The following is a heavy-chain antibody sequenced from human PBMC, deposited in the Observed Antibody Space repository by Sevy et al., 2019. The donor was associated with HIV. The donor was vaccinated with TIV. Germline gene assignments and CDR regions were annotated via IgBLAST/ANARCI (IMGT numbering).Heavy chain of an antibody. CDR3: AREGCTKPHDY. V-gene: IGHV3-23*01. CDR1: GFTFNIYS. CDR2: LSFGCGKI. J-gene: IGHJ4*02. D-gene: IGHD2-8*01. Sequence: GGSLRRSCAASGFTFNIYSMSWVRQTPGKGLEWFATLSFGCGKINHADSVKGRFTMSRDDSKNAVYLQMNNLRVEDTAIYYCAREGCTKPHDYWGQGTLVTVSS.